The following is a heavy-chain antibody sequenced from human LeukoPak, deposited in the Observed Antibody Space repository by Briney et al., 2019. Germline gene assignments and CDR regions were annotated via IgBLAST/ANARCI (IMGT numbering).Heavy chain of an antibody. CDR2: INDDGTIT. D-gene: IGHD6-19*01. CDR1: GFTFSNYW. Sequence: GGSLRLSCAASGFTFSNYWMHWVRQVPGKGLVWVSRINDDGTITDYADSVKGRFTISRDNAKNTLYLQMNSLRAEDTAVYYCARVSSGEQWLAFDYWGQGTLVTAFS. V-gene: IGHV3-74*01. CDR3: ARVSSGEQWLAFDY. J-gene: IGHJ4*02.